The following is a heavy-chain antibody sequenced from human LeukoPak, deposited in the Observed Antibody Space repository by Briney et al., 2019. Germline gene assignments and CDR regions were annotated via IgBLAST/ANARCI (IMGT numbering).Heavy chain of an antibody. Sequence: ASVKVSRKASGYTFTGYYMHWVRQAPGQGLEWMGWINPNSGGTNYAQKFQGRVTMTRDTSISTAYMELSRLRSDDTAVYYCASPGIAVAAPFDYWGQGTLVTVSS. CDR2: INPNSGGT. V-gene: IGHV1-2*02. D-gene: IGHD6-19*01. J-gene: IGHJ4*02. CDR3: ASPGIAVAAPFDY. CDR1: GYTFTGYY.